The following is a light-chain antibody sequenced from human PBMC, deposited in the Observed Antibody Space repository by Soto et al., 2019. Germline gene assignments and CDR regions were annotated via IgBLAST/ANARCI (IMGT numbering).Light chain of an antibody. V-gene: IGLV2-14*01. CDR1: NSDGGDYNY. Sequence: QSALTQPASVSGSPGQSITISCTGTNSDGGDYNYVSWYQQHPGKAPKLMIYDVSNRPSGVSNRFSGSKSGNTASLTISGLQAEYEADYYCSSYTSSTSVQFGGGTKLTVL. J-gene: IGLJ3*02. CDR3: SSYTSSTSVQ. CDR2: DVS.